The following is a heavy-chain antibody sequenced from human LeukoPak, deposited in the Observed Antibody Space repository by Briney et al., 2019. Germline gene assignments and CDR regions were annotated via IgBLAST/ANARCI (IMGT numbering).Heavy chain of an antibody. D-gene: IGHD5-18*01. J-gene: IGHJ4*02. Sequence: SETLCLTCAVSRYSISSGYYWGWIRQPPGKGLEWIGSIYHSGSTYYNPSLKSRVTISVDTSKNQFSLKMSSVTAAHTAVYYCASGYNYGYPFDSWGQGTLVTVSS. CDR3: ASGYNYGYPFDS. V-gene: IGHV4-38-2*01. CDR2: IYHSGST. CDR1: RYSISSGYY.